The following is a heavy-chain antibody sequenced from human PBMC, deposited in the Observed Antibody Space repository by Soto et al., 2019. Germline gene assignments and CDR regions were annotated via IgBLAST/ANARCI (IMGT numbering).Heavy chain of an antibody. CDR3: ARLPSRHLVDY. J-gene: IGHJ4*02. D-gene: IGHD3-3*02. CDR2: MVYGVST. Sequence: PPGKGLEWIGSMVYGVSTYYTPSLKSRVTVSVDTSKNQFSLNLRSVTAADTAVYYCARLPSRHLVDYWGQGTLVTVSS. V-gene: IGHV4-39*01.